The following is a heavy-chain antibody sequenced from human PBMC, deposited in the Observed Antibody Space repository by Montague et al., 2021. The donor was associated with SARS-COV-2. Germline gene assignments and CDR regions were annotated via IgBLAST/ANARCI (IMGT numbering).Heavy chain of an antibody. Sequence: SLRLSCAASGFTFGSYAMHWVRQAPGKGLEWVAVISYDGSNKYYADSVKGRFTISRDNSKNTLYLQMNSLRAEDTAVYYCARELLPLYGMDVWGQGTTVTVSS. CDR2: ISYDGSNK. J-gene: IGHJ6*02. V-gene: IGHV3-30*04. D-gene: IGHD3-22*01. CDR1: GFTFGSYA. CDR3: ARELLPLYGMDV.